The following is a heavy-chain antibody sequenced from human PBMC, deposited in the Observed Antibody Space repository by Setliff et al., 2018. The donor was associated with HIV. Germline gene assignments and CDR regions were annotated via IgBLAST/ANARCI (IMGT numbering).Heavy chain of an antibody. Sequence: GGSLRLSCTASEFTFSNYWMSWVRQAPGKGLEWVANIKQDGSEKNYVDSVKGRFTISRDNAKNSLYLQMNSLRAEDTAVYYCAREKVWGYSSLTGDYYYYYMDVWGKGTTVTVSS. CDR3: AREKVWGYSSLTGDYYYYYMDV. J-gene: IGHJ6*03. D-gene: IGHD4-4*01. CDR2: IKQDGSEK. V-gene: IGHV3-7*03. CDR1: EFTFSNYW.